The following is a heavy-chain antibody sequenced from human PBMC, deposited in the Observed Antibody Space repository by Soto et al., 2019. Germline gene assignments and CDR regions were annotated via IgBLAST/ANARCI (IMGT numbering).Heavy chain of an antibody. D-gene: IGHD2-2*02. CDR2: IYYSGST. Sequence: PSETLSLTCTVSGGSISSYYWSWIRQPPGKGLEWIGYIYYSGSTNYNPSLKSRVTISVDTSKNQFSLKLSSVTAADTAVYYCARFACSSTSCYTENWFDPWGQGTLVTVSS. CDR1: GGSISSYY. CDR3: ARFACSSTSCYTENWFDP. J-gene: IGHJ5*02. V-gene: IGHV4-59*13.